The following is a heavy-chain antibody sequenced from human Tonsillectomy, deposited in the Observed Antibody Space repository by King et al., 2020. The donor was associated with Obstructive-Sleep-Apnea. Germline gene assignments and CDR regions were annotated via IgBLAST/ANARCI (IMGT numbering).Heavy chain of an antibody. CDR2: INHSGST. Sequence: VQLQQWGAGLLKPSETLSLTCAVYGGSFSGYYWSWIRQPPGKGLEWIGEINHSGSTNYNPSLKSRVTISVDTSKNQCSLKLSSVTAADTAVYYCARGVSYYDILTGYDYYYGMDVWGQGTTVTVSS. J-gene: IGHJ6*02. CDR1: GGSFSGYY. V-gene: IGHV4-34*01. D-gene: IGHD3-9*01. CDR3: ARGVSYYDILTGYDYYYGMDV.